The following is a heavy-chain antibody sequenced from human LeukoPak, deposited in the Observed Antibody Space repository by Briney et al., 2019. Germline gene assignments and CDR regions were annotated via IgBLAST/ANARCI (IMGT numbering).Heavy chain of an antibody. V-gene: IGHV1-69*06. J-gene: IGHJ5*02. CDR3: ARGGNVLRYFDWLLAQNWFDP. CDR1: GGTFSSYA. D-gene: IGHD3-9*01. Sequence: ASVKVSCKASGGTFSSYAISWVRQAPGQGLEWMGGIIPIFGTANYAQKFQGRVTITADKSTNTAYMELSSLRSEDTAVYYCARGGNVLRYFDWLLAQNWFDPWGQGTLVTVSS. CDR2: IIPIFGTA.